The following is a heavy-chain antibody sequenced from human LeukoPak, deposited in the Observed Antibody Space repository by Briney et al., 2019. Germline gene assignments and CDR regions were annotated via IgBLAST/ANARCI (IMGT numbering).Heavy chain of an antibody. CDR3: ARVDVGATSDY. CDR1: GFTFSSYE. CDR2: ISSSGSTI. J-gene: IGHJ4*02. D-gene: IGHD1-26*01. V-gene: IGHV3-48*03. Sequence: PGGSLRLSCAASGFTFSSYEMNWVRQAPGKGLEWVLYISSSGSTIYYADSVKGRFTISRDNAKNSLYLQMNSLRAEDTAVYYCARVDVGATSDYWGQGTLVTVSS.